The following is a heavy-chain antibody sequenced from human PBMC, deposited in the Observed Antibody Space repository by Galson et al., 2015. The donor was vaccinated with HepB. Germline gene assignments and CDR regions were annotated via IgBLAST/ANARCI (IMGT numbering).Heavy chain of an antibody. Sequence: SVKVSCKASGYTLSSYGISWLRQAPGQGLEWMEWITAYNGNTNYAQKLQGRCTMTTDTSTSTAYMELRSLRSDDTAVYYCARRVVVTYWPAFDIWGQGTMVTVSS. V-gene: IGHV1-18*04. J-gene: IGHJ3*02. D-gene: IGHD3-22*01. CDR3: ARRVVVTYWPAFDI. CDR2: ITAYNGNT. CDR1: GYTLSSYG.